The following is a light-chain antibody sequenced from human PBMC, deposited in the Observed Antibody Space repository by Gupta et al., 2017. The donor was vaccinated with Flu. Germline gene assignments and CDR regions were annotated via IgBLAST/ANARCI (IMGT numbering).Light chain of an antibody. CDR3: GTYGNSRNPEE. J-gene: IGLJ3*02. Sequence: SVLTQPPSSSGPPGQTITTSSSGSNANVGSKTVTWYHQLPGKAPKLLIYSNNKRPSGVPDRFSGSKSGTSASLAINGLQTEDEGDYYCGTYGNSRNPEEFGGGTKLTVL. CDR2: SNN. V-gene: IGLV1-44*01. CDR1: NANVGSKT.